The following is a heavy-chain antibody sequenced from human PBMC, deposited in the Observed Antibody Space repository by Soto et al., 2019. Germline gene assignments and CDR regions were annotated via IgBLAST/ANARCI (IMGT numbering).Heavy chain of an antibody. D-gene: IGHD3-10*01. J-gene: IGHJ4*02. CDR3: AKDRMLGGSGSGYFDY. CDR1: GFTVSSNY. CDR2: ISGSGGST. V-gene: IGHV3-23*01. Sequence: LRLSCAASGFTVSSNYMSWVRQAPGKGLEWVSVISGSGGSTYYADSVKGRFTISRDNSKNTLYLQMNSLRAEDTAVYYCAKDRMLGGSGSGYFDYWGQGTLVTVSS.